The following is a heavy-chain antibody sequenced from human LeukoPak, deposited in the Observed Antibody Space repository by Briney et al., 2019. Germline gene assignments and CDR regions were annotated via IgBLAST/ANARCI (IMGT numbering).Heavy chain of an antibody. CDR1: GYRFTIYW. CDR2: IYPGDSDT. CDR3: AKMYSTSPGSFDY. Sequence: GESLKISCKSSGYRFTIYWIGWVRQMPGRGLEWMGIIYPGDSDTRYSPSFKGQVTISADKSINTAYLQWSSLKASDTAMYYCAKMYSTSPGSFDYWGQGTLVTVSS. V-gene: IGHV5-51*01. J-gene: IGHJ4*02. D-gene: IGHD2-8*01.